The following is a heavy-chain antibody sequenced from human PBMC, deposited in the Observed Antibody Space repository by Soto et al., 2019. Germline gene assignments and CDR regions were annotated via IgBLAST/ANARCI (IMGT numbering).Heavy chain of an antibody. D-gene: IGHD2-2*01. CDR3: ARANCSRACYYYYGMDV. V-gene: IGHV4-30-4*01. CDR1: GGSISSGDYY. Sequence: SETLSLTCTVSGGSISSGDYYWSWIRQPPGKGLEWIGYIYYSGSTYYNPSLKSRVTISVDTSKNQFSLKLSSVTAADTAVYYCARANCSRACYYYYGMDVWGQGTPVTV. CDR2: IYYSGST. J-gene: IGHJ6*02.